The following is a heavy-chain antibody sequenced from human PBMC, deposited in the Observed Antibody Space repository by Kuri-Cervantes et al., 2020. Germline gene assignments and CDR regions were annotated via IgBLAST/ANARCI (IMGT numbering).Heavy chain of an antibody. Sequence: SETLSLTCTVSGGSISSYYWGWIRQPPGKGLEWIGSIYHSGSTYYNPSPKSRVTISVDTSKNQFSLKLSSVTAADTAVYYCARVTVTTIASFDYWGQGTLVTVSS. CDR3: ARVTVTTIASFDY. D-gene: IGHD4-17*01. CDR2: IYHSGST. V-gene: IGHV4-38-2*02. J-gene: IGHJ4*02. CDR1: GGSISSYY.